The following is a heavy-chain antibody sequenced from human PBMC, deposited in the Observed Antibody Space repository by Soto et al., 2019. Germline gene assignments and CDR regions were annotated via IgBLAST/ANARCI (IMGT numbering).Heavy chain of an antibody. CDR1: GYTLTELS. CDR2: FDPEDGET. Sequence: GASVKVSCKVSGYTLTELSMHWVRQAPGKGLEWMGGFDPEDGETIYAQKFQGRVTMTEDTSTDTAYMELSSLRSEDTAVYYCATDLSAGGGLTGDLYCYYGMDVWGQGTTVTVSS. D-gene: IGHD7-27*01. V-gene: IGHV1-24*01. CDR3: ATDLSAGGGLTGDLYCYYGMDV. J-gene: IGHJ6*02.